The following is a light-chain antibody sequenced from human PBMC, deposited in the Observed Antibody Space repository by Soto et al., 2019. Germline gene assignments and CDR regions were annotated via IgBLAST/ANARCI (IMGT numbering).Light chain of an antibody. CDR1: QSISSY. CDR3: LQYGGLPRT. V-gene: IGKV3-20*01. Sequence: EALLTQSPDTLSLPPGERATLSCRASQSISSYLAWYQQKPGQAPRLLIYDASSRATGIPARFSGGGSGTDFTLTITRLEPEDFAVYFCLQYGGLPRTFGQGTKVDIK. CDR2: DAS. J-gene: IGKJ1*01.